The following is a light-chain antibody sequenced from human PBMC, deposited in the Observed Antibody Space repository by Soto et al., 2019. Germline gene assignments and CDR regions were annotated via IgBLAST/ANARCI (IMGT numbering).Light chain of an antibody. Sequence: SYELTQPPSVSVAPGKTARITCGGNNIGSKSVHWYQQKPGKAPVLVIYYDSDRPSGIPERFSGSNSGNTATLTISRVEAGDEADYYCQVWDSSSDSVVFGGGTKVTVL. J-gene: IGLJ2*01. CDR3: QVWDSSSDSVV. V-gene: IGLV3-21*04. CDR2: YDS. CDR1: NIGSKS.